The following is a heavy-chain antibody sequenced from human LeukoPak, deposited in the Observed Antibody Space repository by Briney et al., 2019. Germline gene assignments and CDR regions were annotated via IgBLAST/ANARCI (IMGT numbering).Heavy chain of an antibody. V-gene: IGHV3-48*03. CDR2: ISSSGSTI. CDR1: GFTFSSYE. J-gene: IGHJ3*02. D-gene: IGHD3-10*01. Sequence: GGSLRLSCAASGFTFSSYEMNWVRQAPGKGLEWVSYISSSGSTIYYADSVKGRFTISRDNAKNSLFLQMNSLRAEDTAVYYCARVSSGIIMVRGVRIEEGSDDAFDIWGQGTMVTVSS. CDR3: ARVSSGIIMVRGVRIEEGSDDAFDI.